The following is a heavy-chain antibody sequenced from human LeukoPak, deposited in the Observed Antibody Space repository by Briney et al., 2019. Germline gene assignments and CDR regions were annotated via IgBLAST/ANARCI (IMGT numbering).Heavy chain of an antibody. J-gene: IGHJ1*01. V-gene: IGHV3-9*01. Sequence: GRSLRLSCAASGFTFDDYAMHWVRQAPGKGLEWVSGISWNSGSIGYADSVQGRFTISRDNAKNSLYLQMNSLRAEDTALYYCAKDEDVNSSRRGLWLSRFGSNNLFQHWGQGTLVTVSS. D-gene: IGHD6-19*01. CDR3: AKDEDVNSSRRGLWLSRFGSNNLFQH. CDR2: ISWNSGSI. CDR1: GFTFDDYA.